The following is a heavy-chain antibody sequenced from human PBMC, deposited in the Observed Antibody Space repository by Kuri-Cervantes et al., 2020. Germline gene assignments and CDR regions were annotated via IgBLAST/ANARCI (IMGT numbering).Heavy chain of an antibody. V-gene: IGHV1-69*13. CDR2: IIPIFGTA. CDR3: ARDRSYYFGMDV. J-gene: IGHJ6*02. Sequence: SVKVSCKASGYTFTGYYMHWVRQAPGQGLEWMGGIIPIFGTANYAQKFQGRVTITADGSTSTAYMELSSLRSEDTAVYYCARDRSYYFGMDVWGQGTTVTDSS. CDR1: GYTFTGYY.